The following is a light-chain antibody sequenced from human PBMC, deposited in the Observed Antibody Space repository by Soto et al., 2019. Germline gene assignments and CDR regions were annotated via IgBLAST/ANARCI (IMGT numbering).Light chain of an antibody. CDR2: KTS. V-gene: IGKV1-5*03. CDR3: QQYDSLWT. CDR1: QTINNW. Sequence: DIQMTQSPSTLSASVGDRVTITCRASQTINNWLAWYQQKPGKAPKLLIYKTSTLESGVPARFSGSGSGAXFTXXISRLQPDDFXXXXCQQYDSLWTFGQGTKVEI. J-gene: IGKJ1*01.